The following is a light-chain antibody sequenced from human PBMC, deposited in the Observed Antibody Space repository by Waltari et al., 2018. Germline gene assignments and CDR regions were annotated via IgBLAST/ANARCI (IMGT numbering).Light chain of an antibody. J-gene: IGKJ2*01. CDR3: QQYFTSVYT. V-gene: IGKV3-20*01. CDR2: SAS. CDR1: QSVTGGF. Sequence: EIVLTQSPDTLSLSPGDTATLSCRASQSVTGGFIAWYQQNPGQAPRLLIFSASSRATGIPDRFSGSWSGTGFTLTISSLEPEDFAVYYCQQYFTSVYTFGQGTKLEIK.